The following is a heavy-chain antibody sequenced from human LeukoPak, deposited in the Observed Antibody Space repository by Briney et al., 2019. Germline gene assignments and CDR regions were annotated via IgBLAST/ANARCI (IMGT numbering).Heavy chain of an antibody. J-gene: IGHJ4*02. CDR1: GFTFSSYS. D-gene: IGHD6-13*01. V-gene: IGHV3-21*01. Sequence: TGGSLRLSCAASGFTFSSYSMNWVRQAPGKGLEWVSSISSSSSYIYYADSVKGRFTISRDNAKNSLYLQMNSLRAEDTAVYYCARDLRIAAADESSYYFDYWGQGTLVTVSS. CDR3: ARDLRIAAADESSYYFDY. CDR2: ISSSSSYI.